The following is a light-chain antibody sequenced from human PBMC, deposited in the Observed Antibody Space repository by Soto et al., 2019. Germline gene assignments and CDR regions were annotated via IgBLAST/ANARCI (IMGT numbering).Light chain of an antibody. CDR3: FSYSTSSIVV. Sequence: QSVLTQPASVSGSPGQSITFSCTGASSDVGSYDLVSWYQQHPGKAPKLLIFDVSNRPSGVSHRFSGSKSGNAASLTISGLQAEDEADYYCFSYSTSSIVVLGGGTKVTVL. J-gene: IGLJ2*01. V-gene: IGLV2-14*02. CDR2: DVS. CDR1: SSDVGSYDL.